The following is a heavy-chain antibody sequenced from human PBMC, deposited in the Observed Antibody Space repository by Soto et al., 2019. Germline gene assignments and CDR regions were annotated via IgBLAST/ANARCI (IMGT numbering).Heavy chain of an antibody. J-gene: IGHJ3*02. CDR1: GFTFSSYA. D-gene: IGHD3-3*01. CDR3: AKAYSMTILGVVIATPGDGFDI. V-gene: IGHV3-23*01. Sequence: EVQLLESGGGLVQPGGSLRLSCAASGFTFSSYAMSWARQAPGKGLEWVSSIRGSGGSTNYADSVKGRFTISRDNSKHALYLRMNSLRVEDTAAYYCAKAYSMTILGVVIATPGDGFDIWGQGTRVTVSS. CDR2: IRGSGGST.